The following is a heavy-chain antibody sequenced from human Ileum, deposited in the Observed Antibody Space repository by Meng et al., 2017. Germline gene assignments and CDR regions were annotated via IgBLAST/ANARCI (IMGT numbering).Heavy chain of an antibody. Sequence: GESLKISCAASGFTFSTYTMDWVRQAPGKGLEWVAQISGTGNYIFYGDSVRGRFTMSRYNAKNSLYLQMNSLRAEDTAVYYCARDLTLVRGVITGSDYFYYGMDVWGQGTTVTVSS. J-gene: IGHJ6*02. D-gene: IGHD3-10*01. CDR2: ISGTGNYI. V-gene: IGHV3-21*01. CDR1: GFTFSTYT. CDR3: ARDLTLVRGVITGSDYFYYGMDV.